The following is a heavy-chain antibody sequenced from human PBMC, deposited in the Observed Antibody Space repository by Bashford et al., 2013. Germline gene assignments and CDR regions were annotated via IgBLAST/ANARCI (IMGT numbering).Heavy chain of an antibody. V-gene: IGHV1-18*01. J-gene: IGHJ4*02. CDR3: ARAPSIIQWDSSGYYW. CDR1: VYTFTSYG. Sequence: SVYTFTSYGISWVRQAPGQGLEWMGSDQRLQMVTQTMHRSSRARVTMTTDTSTSTAYMELRSLRSDDTAVYYCARAPSIIQWDSSGYYWWGQGTLVTVSS. D-gene: IGHD3-22*01. CDR2: QRLQMVT.